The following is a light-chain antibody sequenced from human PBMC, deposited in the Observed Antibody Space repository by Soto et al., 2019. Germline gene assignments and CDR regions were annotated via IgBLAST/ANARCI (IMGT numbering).Light chain of an antibody. CDR1: QGVSSN. J-gene: IGKJ1*01. Sequence: EIVMTQSPATLSVSPGERATLSCRASQGVSSNLAWYQQKPGQAPRLLIHGASTRATGIPARFSGSGSGTEFPLTSSSLQSADFAVYHCQQYNNWPPWTFGQGTKVEIK. V-gene: IGKV3-15*01. CDR3: QQYNNWPPWT. CDR2: GAS.